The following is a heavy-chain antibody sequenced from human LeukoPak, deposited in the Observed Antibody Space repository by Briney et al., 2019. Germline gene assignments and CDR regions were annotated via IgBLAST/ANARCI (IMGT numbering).Heavy chain of an antibody. CDR2: INWNGGNT. D-gene: IGHD4-17*01. J-gene: IGHJ6*03. Sequence: GGSLRLSCAASGFTLDDYGMSWVRQAPGKGLEWVSGINWNGGNTGYADSVKGRFNISRDNAKNSLYPQMNSLRAEDTALYYCARDQYGVRSYYYMDVWGKGTTVTVSS. CDR3: ARDQYGVRSYYYMDV. V-gene: IGHV3-20*04. CDR1: GFTLDDYG.